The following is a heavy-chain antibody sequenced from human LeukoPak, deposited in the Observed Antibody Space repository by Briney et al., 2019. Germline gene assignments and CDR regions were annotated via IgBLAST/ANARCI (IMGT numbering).Heavy chain of an antibody. J-gene: IGHJ3*02. CDR1: GGSISSYY. V-gene: IGHV4-4*07. D-gene: IGHD2-8*01. CDR3: ARPYCTNGVCYTGGAFDI. CDR2: IYTSGST. Sequence: PSETLSLTCTVSGGSISSYYWSWIRQPAGKGLEWIGRIYTSGSTNYNPSLKSRVTMSVDTSKNQFSLKLSSVTAADTAVYYCARPYCTNGVCYTGGAFDIWGQGTRVTVSS.